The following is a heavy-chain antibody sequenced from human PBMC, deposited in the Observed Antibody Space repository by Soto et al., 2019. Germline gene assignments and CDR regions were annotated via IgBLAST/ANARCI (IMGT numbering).Heavy chain of an antibody. V-gene: IGHV3-11*01. CDR1: GFTFSDYY. CDR3: ARPNGESIHYYHGMDV. CDR2: ISRDGDNM. Sequence: QVQLVESGGGLVKPGGSLRLSCAASGFTFSDYYMAWIRQAPGKGLEYVSYISRDGDNMYYADSVKGLFTISSDNAKNSLSLQMNSLRAEDTAVYYCARPNGESIHYYHGMDVWGQGTTVTVSS. D-gene: IGHD3-10*01. J-gene: IGHJ6*02.